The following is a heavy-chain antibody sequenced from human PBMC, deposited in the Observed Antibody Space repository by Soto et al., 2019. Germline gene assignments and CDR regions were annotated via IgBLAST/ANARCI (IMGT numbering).Heavy chain of an antibody. V-gene: IGHV5-51*01. CDR2: IYPGDSDT. D-gene: IGHD2-15*01. CDR3: ARQRRYSSGASCYLNWFDP. Sequence: PXESLKVSWKCSGDSFTSYWVGLVRQMPGKGLEWMGIIYPGDSDTRYSPSFQGQVTISADKSISTAYLQWSSLKASDTAMYYCARQRRYSSGASCYLNWFDPCGQRTLVTVSS. CDR1: GDSFTSYW. J-gene: IGHJ5*02.